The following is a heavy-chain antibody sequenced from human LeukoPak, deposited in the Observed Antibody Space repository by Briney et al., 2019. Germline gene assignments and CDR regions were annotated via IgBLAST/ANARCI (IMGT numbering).Heavy chain of an antibody. D-gene: IGHD4-17*01. V-gene: IGHV3-23*01. Sequence: GGSLKLSCAASGYTFSSYAMSWVRQAPGKGLEWVSAISGSGGSTYYADSVKGRFTISRDNSKNTLYLQMNSLRAEDTAVYYCAKVPTVIDAFDIWGQGTMVTVSS. J-gene: IGHJ3*02. CDR2: ISGSGGST. CDR1: GYTFSSYA. CDR3: AKVPTVIDAFDI.